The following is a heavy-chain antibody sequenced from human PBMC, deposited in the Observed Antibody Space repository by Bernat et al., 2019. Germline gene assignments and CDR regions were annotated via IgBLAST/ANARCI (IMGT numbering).Heavy chain of an antibody. Sequence: QVQLVESGGGVVQPGRSLRLSCAASGFTFSSYGMHWDRQAPGKGLEWVAVISYDGSNKYYADSVKGRFTISRDNSKNTLYLQMNSLRAEDTAVYYCAKSRSGYYLLDYWGQGTLVTVSS. J-gene: IGHJ4*02. D-gene: IGHD3-3*01. CDR2: ISYDGSNK. CDR3: AKSRSGYYLLDY. CDR1: GFTFSSYG. V-gene: IGHV3-30*18.